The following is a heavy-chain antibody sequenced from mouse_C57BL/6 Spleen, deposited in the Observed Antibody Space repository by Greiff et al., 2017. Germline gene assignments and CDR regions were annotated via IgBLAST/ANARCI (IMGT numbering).Heavy chain of an antibody. D-gene: IGHD2-3*01. CDR3: TRGDGYWYFDV. Sequence: QVQLQQSGAELVRPGASVTLSCKASGYTFTDYEMHWVKQPPVHGLEWIGAIDPETGGTAYNQKFKGKAILTADKSSSTAYMELRSLTSEDSAVYYCTRGDGYWYFDVWGTGTTVTVSS. J-gene: IGHJ1*03. V-gene: IGHV1-15*01. CDR1: GYTFTDYE. CDR2: IDPETGGT.